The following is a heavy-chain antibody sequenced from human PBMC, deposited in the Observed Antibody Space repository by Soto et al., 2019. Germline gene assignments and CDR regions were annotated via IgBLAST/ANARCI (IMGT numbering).Heavy chain of an antibody. J-gene: IGHJ6*02. V-gene: IGHV4-30-2*01. CDR1: GGSISSGGYS. Sequence: QLQLQESGSGLVKPSQTLSLTCAVSGGSISSGGYSWSWIRQPPGKGLEWIGYIYHSGSTYHNPSLKSRVTISVDRSKNQFSLKLSSVTAADTAVYYGAGSGYYHNSGMDVWGQGTTVTVSS. CDR2: IYHSGST. CDR3: AGSGYYHNSGMDV. D-gene: IGHD3-22*01.